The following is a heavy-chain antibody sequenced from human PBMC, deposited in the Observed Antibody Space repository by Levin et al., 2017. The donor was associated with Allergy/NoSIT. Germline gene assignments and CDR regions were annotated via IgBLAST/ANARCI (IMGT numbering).Heavy chain of an antibody. D-gene: IGHD3-22*01. V-gene: IGHV3-23*01. CDR1: GFTFSSYA. Sequence: GGSLRLSCAASGFTFSSYAMSWVRQAPGKGLEWVSAISGSGGSTYYADSVKGRFTISRDNSKNTLYLQMNSLRAEDTAVYYCAKDTYYYDSSGYYPVWDYWGQGTLVTVSS. CDR2: ISGSGGST. CDR3: AKDTYYYDSSGYYPVWDY. J-gene: IGHJ4*02.